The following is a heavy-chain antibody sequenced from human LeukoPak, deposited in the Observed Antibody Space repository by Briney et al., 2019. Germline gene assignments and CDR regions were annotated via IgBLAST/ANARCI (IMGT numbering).Heavy chain of an antibody. V-gene: IGHV3-7*01. CDR3: ARLSALDAFDI. CDR2: IKQDGCEK. D-gene: IGHD3-3*02. J-gene: IGHJ3*02. Sequence: GGSLRLSCAASGFTLSSYWMSWVRQAPGKGLEWVANIKQDGCEKYYVDSVKGRFTISRDNAKNSLYLQMNSLRAEDTAVYYCARLSALDAFDIWGQGTIVSVSS. CDR1: GFTLSSYW.